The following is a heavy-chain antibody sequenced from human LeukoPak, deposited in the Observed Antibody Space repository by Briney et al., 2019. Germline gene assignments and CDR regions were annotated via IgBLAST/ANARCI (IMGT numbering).Heavy chain of an antibody. J-gene: IGHJ4*02. V-gene: IGHV3-33*01. CDR3: AREIFGSGSCPDF. CDR2: IWHDGSHK. Sequence: GGSLRVSCAASGFAFNTYAMHWVRQAPGQGLEWVALIWHDGSHKFYSNSVRGQFTISRDNSKNTVSLQMNNLRPEDTAVYYCAREIFGSGSCPDFWGQGTLVTVSS. D-gene: IGHD3-10*01. CDR1: GFAFNTYA.